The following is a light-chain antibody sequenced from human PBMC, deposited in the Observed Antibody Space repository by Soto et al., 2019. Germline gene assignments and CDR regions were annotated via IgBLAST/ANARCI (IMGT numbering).Light chain of an antibody. Sequence: DVVMTQSPLSLPVTLGQPASISCRSSQSLVHSDGNIYLNWFQQRPGQSPRRLIYKVSIRDSGVPDRFSGSGSGTDFSLKISRVEAEDLGVYYCMQGTHWPPTFGGGTKVEIK. CDR2: KVS. J-gene: IGKJ4*01. CDR1: QSLVHSDGNIY. V-gene: IGKV2-30*02. CDR3: MQGTHWPPT.